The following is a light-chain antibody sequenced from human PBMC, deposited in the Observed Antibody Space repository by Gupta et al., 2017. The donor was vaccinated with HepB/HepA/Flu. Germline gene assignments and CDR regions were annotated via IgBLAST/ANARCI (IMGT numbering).Light chain of an antibody. V-gene: IGLV2-14*01. Sequence: SALTQPAFVSGSPGQSLTISCTGTSSDVGGYNYVYRYQQHPGKAPKLMIYDVTNRPAGVANRFSGSEAGNTASLTISGRQDEDEADYYCSSYTISGTRVFGGGTKLTVL. CDR2: DVT. J-gene: IGLJ2*01. CDR3: SSYTISGTRV. CDR1: SSDVGGYNY.